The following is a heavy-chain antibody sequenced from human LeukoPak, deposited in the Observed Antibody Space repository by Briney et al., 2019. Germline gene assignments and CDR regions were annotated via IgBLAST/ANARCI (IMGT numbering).Heavy chain of an antibody. J-gene: IGHJ6*03. D-gene: IGHD1-26*01. V-gene: IGHV1-69*01. CDR3: ARGQDSGSYYYMDV. CDR1: GGTFSSYG. CDR2: IIPIFGTA. Sequence: SVKVSCKASGGTFSSYGISWVRQAPGQGLEWMGGIIPIFGTANYAQKFQGRVTITADESTTTAYMELSSLRSEDTAVYYCARGQDSGSYYYMDVWGKGTTVTISS.